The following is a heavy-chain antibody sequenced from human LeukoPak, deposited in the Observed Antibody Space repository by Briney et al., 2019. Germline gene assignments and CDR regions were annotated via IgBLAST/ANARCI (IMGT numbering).Heavy chain of an antibody. D-gene: IGHD2-15*01. CDR3: ARVGCSGGSCYYDY. V-gene: IGHV3-21*01. Sequence: NSGGSLRLSCAASGFTFSSYSMNWVRQAPGKGLEWVSSISSSSSYIYYADSVKGRFTISRDNAKNSLYLQMNSLRAEDTAVYYCARVGCSGGSCYYDYWGQGTLVTVSS. CDR1: GFTFSSYS. CDR2: ISSSSSYI. J-gene: IGHJ4*02.